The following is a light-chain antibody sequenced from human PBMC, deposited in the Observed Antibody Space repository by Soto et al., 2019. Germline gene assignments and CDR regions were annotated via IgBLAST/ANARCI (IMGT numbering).Light chain of an antibody. CDR3: QQYGSSPRVT. V-gene: IGKV3-20*01. J-gene: IGKJ3*01. CDR1: QSVSSSY. CDR2: GAS. Sequence: EIVLTQSPGTLSLSPGERATLSCRASQSVSSSYLAWYQQKPGQAPRLLIYGASSRATGIPDRFSGSGSGTDFTLTSSRLEPEEFAVYYCQQYGSSPRVTFGPGTKVDIK.